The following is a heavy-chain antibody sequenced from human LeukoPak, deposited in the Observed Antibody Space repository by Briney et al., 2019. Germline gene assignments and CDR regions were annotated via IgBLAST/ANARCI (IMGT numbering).Heavy chain of an antibody. V-gene: IGHV1-3*01. CDR1: GYTFASYT. J-gene: IGHJ4*02. CDR2: INGDNGNT. Sequence: ASVKVSCKTSGYTFASYTMHWLRQAPGQSLEWMGWINGDNGNTKYSEKFQGRVTITRDTSASSAYMELSSLRSEDTAGYYCARSSSGTYHYWGQGTLVTVSS. D-gene: IGHD3-10*01. CDR3: ARSSSGTYHY.